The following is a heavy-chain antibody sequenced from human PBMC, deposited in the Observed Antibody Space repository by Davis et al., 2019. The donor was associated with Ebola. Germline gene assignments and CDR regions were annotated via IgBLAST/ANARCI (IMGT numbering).Heavy chain of an antibody. CDR2: IRSKANSYAT. D-gene: IGHD4-23*01. Sequence: PGGSLRLSCAASGFTFSGSAMHWVRQASGKGLEWVGRIRSKANSYATAYAASVKGRFTISRDDSKNTAYLQMNSLKTEDTAVYYCTRHEYGGKGFFDYWGQGTLVTVSS. CDR3: TRHEYGGKGFFDY. V-gene: IGHV3-73*01. CDR1: GFTFSGSA. J-gene: IGHJ4*02.